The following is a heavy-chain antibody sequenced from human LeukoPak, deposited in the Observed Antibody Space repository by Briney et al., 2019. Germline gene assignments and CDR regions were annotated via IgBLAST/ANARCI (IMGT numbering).Heavy chain of an antibody. CDR3: ARNILTGYRPDAFDI. J-gene: IGHJ3*02. V-gene: IGHV1-69*05. CDR1: GGTFSSYA. Sequence: SVKVSCKASGGTFSSYAISWVRQAPGQGLEWMGGIIPIFDTANYAQKFQGRVTITTDESTSTAYMELSSLRSEDTAVYYCARNILTGYRPDAFDIWGQGTMVTVSS. CDR2: IIPIFDTA. D-gene: IGHD3-9*01.